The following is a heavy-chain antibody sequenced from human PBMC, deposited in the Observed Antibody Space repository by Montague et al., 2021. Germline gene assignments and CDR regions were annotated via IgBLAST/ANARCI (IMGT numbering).Heavy chain of an antibody. Sequence: SETLSLTCTVSGGSISSNSYWWCWIRQPPGKGLEYVGTTFNTGSSYYSPSLKRRVTIYVDTSKNQFSLRLSAVTAADTAVYYCARSLYCIGGSCYSGFDPWGQGTLVTVS. CDR3: ARSLYCIGGSCYSGFDP. D-gene: IGHD2-15*01. J-gene: IGHJ5*02. CDR1: GGSISSNSYW. V-gene: IGHV4-39*01. CDR2: TFNTGSS.